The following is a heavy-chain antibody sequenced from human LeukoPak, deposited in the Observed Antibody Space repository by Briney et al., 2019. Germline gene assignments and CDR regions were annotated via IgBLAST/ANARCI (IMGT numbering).Heavy chain of an antibody. CDR3: ARGPNYGFDY. CDR1: GGSFSGYY. CDR2: INHSGST. J-gene: IGHJ4*02. V-gene: IGHV4-34*01. D-gene: IGHD3-16*01. Sequence: SETLSLTCAVYGGSFSGYYWNWIRQPPGKGLEWIGEINHSGSTNYNPSLKSRVTISVDTSKNQFSLNLTSVTAADTAVYYCARGPNYGFDYWGQGTLVTVSS.